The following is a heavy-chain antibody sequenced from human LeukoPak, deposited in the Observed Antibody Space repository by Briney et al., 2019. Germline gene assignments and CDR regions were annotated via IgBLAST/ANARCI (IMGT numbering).Heavy chain of an antibody. Sequence: PGGSLRLSCAASGFTFSSYAISWVRQAPGKGLEWVSAISGSGGSTYYADSVKGRFTISRDNSKNTLYLQMNSLRAEDTAVYYCAKDKKGGGYEFDYWGQGTLVTVSS. CDR1: GFTFSSYA. D-gene: IGHD5-12*01. V-gene: IGHV3-23*01. CDR3: AKDKKGGGYEFDY. CDR2: ISGSGGST. J-gene: IGHJ4*02.